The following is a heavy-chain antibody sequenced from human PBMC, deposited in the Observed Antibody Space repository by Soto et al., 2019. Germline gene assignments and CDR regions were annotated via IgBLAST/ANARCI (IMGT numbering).Heavy chain of an antibody. CDR3: TRAKFGVGMDL. CDR2: LGGAGAR. CDR1: GFTYRSYD. Sequence: GGSLRLSCAAFGFTYRSYDMHWVRHVPGKGLEWVSSLGGAGAREYAGSVRGRFTISRXXXXXXLXLXMXXXXVGDTAVYYCTRAKFGVGMDLWGQGTPVAVSS. D-gene: IGHD3-10*01. V-gene: IGHV3-13*01. J-gene: IGHJ6*02.